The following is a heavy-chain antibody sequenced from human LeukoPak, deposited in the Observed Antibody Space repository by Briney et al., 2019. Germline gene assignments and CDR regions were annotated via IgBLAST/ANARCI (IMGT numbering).Heavy chain of an antibody. V-gene: IGHV4-59*01. CDR1: GGSISSYY. J-gene: IGHJ5*02. D-gene: IGHD3-22*01. CDR3: ARGRSLRNYYDSSGSPHKFDP. CDR2: IYYSGST. Sequence: SETLSLTCTVPGGSISSYYWSWIRQPPGKGLEWIGYIYYSGSTNYNPSLKSRVTISVDTSKNQFSLKLSSVTAADTAVYYCARGRSLRNYYDSSGSPHKFDPWGQGTLVTVSS.